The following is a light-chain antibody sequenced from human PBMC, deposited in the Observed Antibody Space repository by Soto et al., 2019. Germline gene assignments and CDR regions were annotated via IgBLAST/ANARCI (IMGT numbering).Light chain of an antibody. V-gene: IGKV1-8*01. CDR3: PHYYIHPIP. CDR1: QGVSTY. Sequence: IRVSNSPAAVTAYKSDRVTITCRASQGVSTYLAWYQQKPGEAPKLLISAVSTLQSGVPSRFSGSGSGTDFTLTINSLQSEDFAPYYSPHYYIHPIPFGQGT. J-gene: IGKJ5*01. CDR2: AVS.